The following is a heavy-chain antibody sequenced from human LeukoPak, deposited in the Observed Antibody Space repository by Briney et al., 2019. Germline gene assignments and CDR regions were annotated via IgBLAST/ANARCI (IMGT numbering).Heavy chain of an antibody. CDR1: GFTFSSYA. CDR3: AKDSKVAVGSYYFDY. J-gene: IGHJ4*02. Sequence: GGSLRLSCAASGFTFSSYAMSWVRQAPGKGLEWVSAISGSGGSTYYADSVKGRFTISRDNSKNTLYLQMNSLRAEDTAVHYCAKDSKVAVGSYYFDYWGQGTLVTVSS. D-gene: IGHD6-19*01. V-gene: IGHV3-23*01. CDR2: ISGSGGST.